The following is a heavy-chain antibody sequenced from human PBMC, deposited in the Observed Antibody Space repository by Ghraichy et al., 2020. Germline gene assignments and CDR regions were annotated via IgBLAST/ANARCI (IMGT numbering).Heavy chain of an antibody. CDR3: ARGLNSGHYYYYYYMDV. V-gene: IGHV4-59*01. CDR2: IYYSGST. Sequence: SETLSLTCTVSGGSISSYYWNWIRQPPGKGLEWIGYIYYSGSTNYNSSLKSRVTISVDPSKNQFSLKLSSVTAADTAVYYCARGLNSGHYYYYYYMDVWGRGTSVTVSS. CDR1: GGSISSYY. D-gene: IGHD1-26*01. J-gene: IGHJ6*03.